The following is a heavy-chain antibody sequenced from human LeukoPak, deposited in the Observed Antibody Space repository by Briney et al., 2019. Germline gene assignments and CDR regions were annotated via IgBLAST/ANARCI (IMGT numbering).Heavy chain of an antibody. CDR1: GFTFSSYA. J-gene: IGHJ4*02. V-gene: IGHV3-33*08. CDR2: ISYDGSNK. CDR3: ARDVYDSRGRTYYFDY. D-gene: IGHD3-22*01. Sequence: GGSLRLSCAASGFTFSSYAMSWVRQAPGKGLEWVAVISYDGSNKNYADSVKGRFTISRDNSKSTLYLQMNSLRAEDTAVYYCARDVYDSRGRTYYFDYWGQGTLVTVSS.